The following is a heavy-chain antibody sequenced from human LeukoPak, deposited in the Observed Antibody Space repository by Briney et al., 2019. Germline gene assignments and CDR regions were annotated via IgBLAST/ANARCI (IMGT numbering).Heavy chain of an antibody. CDR1: GFSFITYC. CDR2: INHSGST. J-gene: IGHJ6*03. CDR3: ARQISYYYMDV. V-gene: IGHV4-34*01. Sequence: GSLRLSCAASGFSFITYCMSWVRQSPGKGLEWIGEINHSGSTNYNPSLKSRVTISVDTSKNQFSLKLSSVTAADTAVYYCARQISYYYMDVWGKGTTVTISS.